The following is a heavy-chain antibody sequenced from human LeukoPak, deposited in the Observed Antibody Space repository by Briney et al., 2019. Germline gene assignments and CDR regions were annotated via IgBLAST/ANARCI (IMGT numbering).Heavy chain of an antibody. CDR3: AKYKDRYFDY. Sequence: GGSLRLSCAASGFTFSSYSMNWVRQAPGKGLEWVSSISSSSGYIYYADSVKGRFTISRDNAKNSLYLQMNSLRAEDTAVYYCAKYKDRYFDYWGQGTLVTVSS. CDR2: ISSSSGYI. CDR1: GFTFSSYS. D-gene: IGHD1-1*01. V-gene: IGHV3-21*04. J-gene: IGHJ4*02.